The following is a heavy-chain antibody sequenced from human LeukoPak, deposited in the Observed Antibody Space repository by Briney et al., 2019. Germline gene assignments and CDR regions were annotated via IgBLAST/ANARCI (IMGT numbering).Heavy chain of an antibody. Sequence: ASVKVSCKASGGTFSSYAISWVRQAPGQGLEWMGGIIPIFGTANYAQKFQGRVTITTDESTSTAYMELSSLRSEDTAVYYCASGGIAARKPSYYYYYYMDVWGKGPRSPSP. J-gene: IGHJ6*03. D-gene: IGHD6-6*01. CDR1: GGTFSSYA. V-gene: IGHV1-69*05. CDR3: ASGGIAARKPSYYYYYYMDV. CDR2: IIPIFGTA.